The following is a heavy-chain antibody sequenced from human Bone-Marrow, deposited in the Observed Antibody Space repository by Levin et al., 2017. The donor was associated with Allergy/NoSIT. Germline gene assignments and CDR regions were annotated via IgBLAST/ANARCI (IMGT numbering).Heavy chain of an antibody. V-gene: IGHV1-69*13. CDR2: IIPIFGTA. CDR3: ARGGSIRVQWLGPFDY. D-gene: IGHD6-19*01. CDR1: GGTFSSYA. J-gene: IGHJ4*02. Sequence: ASVKVSCKASGGTFSSYAISWVRQAPGQGLEWMGGIIPIFGTANYAQKFQGRVTITADESTSTAYMELSSLRSEDTAVYYCARGGSIRVQWLGPFDYWGQGTLVTVSS.